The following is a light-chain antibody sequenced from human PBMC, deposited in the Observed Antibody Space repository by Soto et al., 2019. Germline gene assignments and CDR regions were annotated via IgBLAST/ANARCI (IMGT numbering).Light chain of an antibody. CDR1: QCISTH. CDR2: AAY. Sequence: DIQMTQSPSSLSASVGDRVTITCRASQCISTHLNWYQQKPGKAPNLLIYAAYNLQSGLPSRFSGSGSGTDFTLTISSLQPEDFATYYCQQSYSTPRTFGQGTKVDIK. CDR3: QQSYSTPRT. V-gene: IGKV1-39*01. J-gene: IGKJ1*01.